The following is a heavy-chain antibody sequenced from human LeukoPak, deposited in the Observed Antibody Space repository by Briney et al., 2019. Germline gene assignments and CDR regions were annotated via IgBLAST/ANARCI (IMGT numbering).Heavy chain of an antibody. J-gene: IGHJ4*02. D-gene: IGHD1-26*01. CDR2: INEDGSEK. V-gene: IGHV3-7*01. CDR1: GFIFSSYG. Sequence: GGSLRLSCVVSGFIFSSYGMSWVRQAPGKGLEWVANINEDGSEKYYVDSVKGRFTISRDNAKNSLYLQMNSLRAEDTAVYYCARDQVGIEDYWGQGALVTVSS. CDR3: ARDQVGIEDY.